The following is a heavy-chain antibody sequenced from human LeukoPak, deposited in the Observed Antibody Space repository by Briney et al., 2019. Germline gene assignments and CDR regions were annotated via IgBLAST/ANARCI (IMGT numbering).Heavy chain of an antibody. CDR3: ARDRTGIAVAGKDY. J-gene: IGHJ4*02. D-gene: IGHD6-19*01. Sequence: GALVKVSCKASGYTSTSYGISWVRQAPGQGLEWMGWISAYNGNTNYAQRLQGRVTMTTDTSTSTAYMELRSLRSDDTAVYYCARDRTGIAVAGKDYWGQGTLVTVSS. CDR2: ISAYNGNT. CDR1: GYTSTSYG. V-gene: IGHV1-18*01.